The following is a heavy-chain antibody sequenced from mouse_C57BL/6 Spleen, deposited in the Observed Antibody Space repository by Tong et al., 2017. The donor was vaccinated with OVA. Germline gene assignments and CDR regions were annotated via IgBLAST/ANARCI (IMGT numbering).Heavy chain of an antibody. Sequence: VQLQESGAELVRPGASVKLSCTASGFNIKDDYMHWVKQRPGQGLEWIGRIHPSDSDTNYNQKFKGKATLTVDKSSSTAYMQLNSLTSEDSAVYYCARWGTTVVKAMDYWGQGTSVTVSS. J-gene: IGHJ4*01. CDR3: ARWGTTVVKAMDY. CDR1: GFNIKDDY. D-gene: IGHD1-1*01. V-gene: IGHV1-74*01. CDR2: IHPSDSDT.